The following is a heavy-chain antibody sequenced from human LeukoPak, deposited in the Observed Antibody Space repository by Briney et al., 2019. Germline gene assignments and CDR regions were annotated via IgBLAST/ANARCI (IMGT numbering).Heavy chain of an antibody. D-gene: IGHD3-10*01. Sequence: GGSLRLSCAASGFTFSNAWMSWVRQAPGKGLEWVGRIKSKTDGGTTDYAAPVKGRFTISRDDSKNTLYLQMNSLKTEDTAVYYCTTAPFMVRGVDNWFDPWGQGTLVTVSS. CDR1: GFTFSNAW. J-gene: IGHJ5*02. V-gene: IGHV3-15*01. CDR2: IKSKTDGGTT. CDR3: TTAPFMVRGVDNWFDP.